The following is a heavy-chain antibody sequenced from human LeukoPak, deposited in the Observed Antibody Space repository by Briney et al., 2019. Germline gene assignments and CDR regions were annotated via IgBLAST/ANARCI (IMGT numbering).Heavy chain of an antibody. V-gene: IGHV3-30*01. CDR3: AREVGDY. Sequence: PGRSLTLSCAASGFTFSSYALHWVRRAPGKGLEWVAVISYDGSNKYYAGSVKGRFTISRDNSKNTLYLQMNSLRAEDTAVYYCAREVGDYWGQGTLVTVSS. D-gene: IGHD2-15*01. CDR2: ISYDGSNK. J-gene: IGHJ4*02. CDR1: GFTFSSYA.